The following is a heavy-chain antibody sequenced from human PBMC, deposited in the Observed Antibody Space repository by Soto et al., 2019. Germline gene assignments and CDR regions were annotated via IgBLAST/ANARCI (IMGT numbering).Heavy chain of an antibody. CDR1: GFTFSTYA. CDR3: APDPFAAPRPVEKYYYYYMDV. J-gene: IGHJ6*03. CDR2: ISANGAST. V-gene: IGHV3-64*02. D-gene: IGHD3-16*01. Sequence: GGSLRLSCAASGFTFSTYAMHWVRQAPGKGLEYVSAISANGASTDYADSVKGRFTISRDNSKNTLYLQMSSLRGEDMAVYYGAPDPFAAPRPVEKYYYYYMDVWGKGTTVTVSS.